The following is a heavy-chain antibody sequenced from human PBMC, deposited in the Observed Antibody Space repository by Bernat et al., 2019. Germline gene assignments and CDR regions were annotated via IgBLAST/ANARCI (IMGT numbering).Heavy chain of an antibody. D-gene: IGHD4/OR15-4a*01. Sequence: QLLESGGGLVQPGGSLRLSCAASGFTFSTYAMSWVRQAPGEGLEWVSVISGSGGNTYYADSVKGRFTISRDNSKSTLYLQMNSLGAEDTAVYFCVKGRGPANYNWFDPWGQGTLVTVSS. J-gene: IGHJ5*02. CDR2: ISGSGGNT. CDR3: VKGRGPANYNWFDP. CDR1: GFTFSTYA. V-gene: IGHV3-23*01.